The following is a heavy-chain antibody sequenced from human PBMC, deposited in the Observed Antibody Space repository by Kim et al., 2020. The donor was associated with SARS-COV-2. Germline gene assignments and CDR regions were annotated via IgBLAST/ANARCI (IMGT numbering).Heavy chain of an antibody. V-gene: IGHV4-34*01. Sequence: SETLSLTCAVYGESFSGYYWTWIRQSPEKGLEWLGEINHSGTTNYNPSLKSRLTVSVDTSKNQFHLKVTSMTAADTAIYFCARRAPARGIPYRGQGTLVT. J-gene: IGHJ4*02. CDR2: INHSGTT. D-gene: IGHD3-10*01. CDR3: ARRAPARGIPY. CDR1: GESFSGYY.